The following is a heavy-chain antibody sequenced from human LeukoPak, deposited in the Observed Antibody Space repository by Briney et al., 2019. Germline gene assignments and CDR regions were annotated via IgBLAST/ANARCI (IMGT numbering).Heavy chain of an antibody. CDR3: GKGLYQDYSGIGDY. D-gene: IGHD5-12*01. V-gene: IGHV3-23*01. CDR2: ISGSGGNT. J-gene: IGHJ4*02. Sequence: GGSLRLSCAASRFTFSNYALSWVRQAPGKGLEWVSSISGSGGNTYYADSVKGRFTISRDNAKNTLYLQMNGLRAEDTAVYFCGKGLYQDYSGIGDYWGQGTLVTVSS. CDR1: RFTFSNYA.